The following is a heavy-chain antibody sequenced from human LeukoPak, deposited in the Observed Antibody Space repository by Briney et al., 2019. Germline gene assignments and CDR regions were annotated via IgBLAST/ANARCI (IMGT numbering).Heavy chain of an antibody. D-gene: IGHD4-17*01. CDR2: INPNSGGT. CDR3: ARIGYGDYYYSMDV. CDR1: GYTFTGYY. Sequence: ASVKVSCKASGYTFTGYYMHWVRQAPGQGLEWMGWINPNSGGTNYAQKFQGRVTMTRDTSISTAYMELSRLRSDDTAVYYCARIGYGDYYYSMDVWGQGTTVTVSS. V-gene: IGHV1-2*02. J-gene: IGHJ6*02.